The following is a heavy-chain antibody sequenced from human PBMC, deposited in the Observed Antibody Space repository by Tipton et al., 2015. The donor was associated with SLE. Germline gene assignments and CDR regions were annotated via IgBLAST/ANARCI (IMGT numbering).Heavy chain of an antibody. Sequence: TLSLTCTVSGGSISSHYWSWIRQPPGKGLEWIGSIYYSGSTYYNPSLKSRVTISVDTSKNQFSLKLSSVTAADTAVYYCARDAFDIWGQGTMVTVSS. CDR1: GGSISSHY. CDR3: ARDAFDI. CDR2: IYYSGST. V-gene: IGHV4-59*11. J-gene: IGHJ3*02.